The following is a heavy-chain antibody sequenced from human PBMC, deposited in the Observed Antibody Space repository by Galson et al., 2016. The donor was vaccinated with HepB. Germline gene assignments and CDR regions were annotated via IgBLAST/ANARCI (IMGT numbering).Heavy chain of an antibody. D-gene: IGHD2-15*01. V-gene: IGHV4-34*01. CDR3: ARVVVAATNWFDT. J-gene: IGHJ5*02. CDR2: INHSGFT. Sequence: SETLSLTCGVSGGSFNAYYWSWIRQSPGKGLEWIGEINHSGFTKYNPSLKSRVTISVDTSKTQFSLKLTSMTAADTAVYYCARVVVAATNWFDTWGQGTTVTVSS. CDR1: GGSFNAYY.